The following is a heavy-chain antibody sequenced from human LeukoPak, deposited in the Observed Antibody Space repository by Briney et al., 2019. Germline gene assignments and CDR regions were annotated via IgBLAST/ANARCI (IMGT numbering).Heavy chain of an antibody. CDR2: ISWDGGST. CDR1: GFTFDDYA. J-gene: IGHJ4*02. D-gene: IGHD3-10*01. V-gene: IGHV3-43D*03. Sequence: PGGSLRLSCAASGFTFDDYAMHWVRQAPGKGLEWVSLISWDGGSTYYADSVKGRFTISRDNSKNTLYLQMNSLRAEDTAVYYCASFYGSGSYFDYWGQGTLVTVSS. CDR3: ASFYGSGSYFDY.